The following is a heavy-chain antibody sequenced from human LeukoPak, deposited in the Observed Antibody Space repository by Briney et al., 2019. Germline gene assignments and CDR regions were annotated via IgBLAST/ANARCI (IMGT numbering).Heavy chain of an antibody. D-gene: IGHD6-13*01. CDR3: ARVYWYGTYFDY. CDR2: INSDGSST. Sequence: GGSLRLSCAASGFTVSSNYMSWVRQAPGKGLVWVSRINSDGSSTSYADSVKGRFTISRDNAKNTLNLQMNSLRAEDTAVYYCARVYWYGTYFDYWGQGTLVTVSS. CDR1: GFTVSSNY. V-gene: IGHV3-74*01. J-gene: IGHJ4*02.